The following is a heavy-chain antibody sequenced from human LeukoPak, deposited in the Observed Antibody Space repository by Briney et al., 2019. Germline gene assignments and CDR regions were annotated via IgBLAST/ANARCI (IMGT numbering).Heavy chain of an antibody. Sequence: VASVKVSCKASGHTFVSYGISWVRQAPGQGLEWMGWISDYNGKINYAQKFQGRVTMTTDTSTSTAYVELRSLTSEDTAVYYCARRFCSSVSCYDDDAFDVWGQGTLVTVSS. V-gene: IGHV1-18*01. CDR3: ARRFCSSVSCYDDDAFDV. D-gene: IGHD2-2*01. J-gene: IGHJ3*01. CDR1: GHTFVSYG. CDR2: ISDYNGKI.